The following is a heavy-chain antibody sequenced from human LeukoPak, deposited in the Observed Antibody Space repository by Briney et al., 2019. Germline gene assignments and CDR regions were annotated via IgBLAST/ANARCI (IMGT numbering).Heavy chain of an antibody. Sequence: SVNLSRNASGSTFTSYAINWVRHGPGQGLEWMGGIIPIFGTANYTQNYQGRVTITTDASTTTAYLELLSPRSETAAVYDCARKALPRYCSSTSCYSDRYYYYGMDVWGQGTTVTVSS. CDR1: GSTFTSYA. J-gene: IGHJ6*02. CDR2: IIPIFGTA. CDR3: ARKALPRYCSSTSCYSDRYYYYGMDV. V-gene: IGHV1-69*05. D-gene: IGHD2-2*02.